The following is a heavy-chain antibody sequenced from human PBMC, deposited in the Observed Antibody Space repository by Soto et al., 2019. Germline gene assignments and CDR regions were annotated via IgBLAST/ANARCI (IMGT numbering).Heavy chain of an antibody. CDR2: IRPYNGDT. Sequence: QAQLVQSGSEVKRPGASVKVSCKASGYSFSSYGIVWVRQAPGQGLEWMGWIRPYNGDTNSAQKFQGRVTLTTDTPTSTAYMELRSLRYDDTAVYYCARRAEDHYFYYMGVWGKGTTVTVSS. D-gene: IGHD1-26*01. J-gene: IGHJ6*03. V-gene: IGHV1-18*01. CDR1: GYSFSSYG. CDR3: ARRAEDHYFYYMGV.